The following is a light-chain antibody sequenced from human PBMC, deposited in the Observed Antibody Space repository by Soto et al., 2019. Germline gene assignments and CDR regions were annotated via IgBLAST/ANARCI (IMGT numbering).Light chain of an antibody. CDR3: PHVYSYPLT. Sequence: DIQLTQSPSFLSASVGDRVTITCRASQGINHYVDWYQQKPGKAPKCLIYGASALQSGVPSRFSGSGSSAEFTLSISSLQPEEFATDYCPHVYSYPLTFGGGTRVEI. CDR2: GAS. J-gene: IGKJ4*01. V-gene: IGKV1-9*01. CDR1: QGINHY.